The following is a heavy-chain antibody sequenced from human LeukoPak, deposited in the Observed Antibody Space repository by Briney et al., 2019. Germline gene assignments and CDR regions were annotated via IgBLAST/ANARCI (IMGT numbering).Heavy chain of an antibody. Sequence: PGGSLRLSCAGSGFIVSSNYMSWVRQAAGKGLEWVSVIYGSSRTYYADSVKGRFTISGDNSKNTLYLQMNSLRAEDTAVYYCAKVSNGIAAAGSFDYWGQGTLVTVSS. CDR1: GFIVSSNY. CDR2: IYGSSRT. CDR3: AKVSNGIAAAGSFDY. V-gene: IGHV3-66*01. D-gene: IGHD6-13*01. J-gene: IGHJ4*02.